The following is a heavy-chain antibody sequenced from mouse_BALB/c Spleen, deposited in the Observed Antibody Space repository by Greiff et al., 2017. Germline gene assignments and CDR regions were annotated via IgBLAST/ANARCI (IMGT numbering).Heavy chain of an antibody. CDR3: ARDGNRAMDY. V-gene: IGHV5-17*02. J-gene: IGHJ4*01. Sequence: EVQGVESGGGLVKPGGSRKLSCAASGFTFSSFGMHWVRQAPEKGLEWVAYISSGSSTIYYADTVKGRFTISRDNPKNTLFLQMTSLRSEDTAMYYCARDGNRAMDYWGQGTSVTVSS. D-gene: IGHD2-1*01. CDR1: GFTFSSFG. CDR2: ISSGSSTI.